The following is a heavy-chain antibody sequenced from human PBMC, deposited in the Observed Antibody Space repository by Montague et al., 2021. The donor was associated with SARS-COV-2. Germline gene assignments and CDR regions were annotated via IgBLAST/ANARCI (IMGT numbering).Heavy chain of an antibody. D-gene: IGHD3-10*01. CDR1: GGSISSYY. CDR2: IYTSGTT. J-gene: IGHJ6*04. Sequence: SETLSLTCTVSGGSISSYYCSWIRQPAGKGLELIGRIYTSGTTNYNPSLKSRVTMSVDTSKNQFSLRLSSVTAADTAVYYCAGGSGIINFYNSGMDVWGYGTTVTVSS. CDR3: AGGSGIINFYNSGMDV. V-gene: IGHV4-4*07.